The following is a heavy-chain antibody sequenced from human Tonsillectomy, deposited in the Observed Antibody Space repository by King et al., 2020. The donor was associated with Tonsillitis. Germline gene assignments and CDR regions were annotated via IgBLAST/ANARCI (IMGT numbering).Heavy chain of an antibody. CDR1: GYTLTELT. CDR3: ATVTPLLDYYYYDMDV. CDR2: VDPDDDET. Sequence: QLVQSGAEVKKPGASVKVSCKFSGYTLTELTNHWVRQAPGKGLEWMGSVDPDDDETLSSQKFLGRVTMTEDTATDTAYMELGSLRSEGTAVYYCATVTPLLDYYYYDMDVWGQGTTVTVSS. V-gene: IGHV1-24*01. J-gene: IGHJ6*02.